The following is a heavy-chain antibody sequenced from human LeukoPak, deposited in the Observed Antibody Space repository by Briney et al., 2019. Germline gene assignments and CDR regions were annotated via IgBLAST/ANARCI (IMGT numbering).Heavy chain of an antibody. CDR1: GFTFSSYG. J-gene: IGHJ4*02. D-gene: IGHD1-26*01. CDR3: ARQNSGSYYFDY. Sequence: PGGSLRLSCAASGFTFSSYGMHWVRQAPGKGLEWVAFIRYDGSNKYYADSVKGRFTISRDNSKNTLYLQMNSLRAEDTAVYYCARQNSGSYYFDYWGQGTLVTVSS. CDR2: IRYDGSNK. V-gene: IGHV3-30*02.